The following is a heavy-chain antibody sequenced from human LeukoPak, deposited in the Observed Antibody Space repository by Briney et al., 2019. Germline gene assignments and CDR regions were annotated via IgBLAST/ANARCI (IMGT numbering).Heavy chain of an antibody. CDR2: IYYTGST. D-gene: IGHD7-27*01. CDR1: GGSISRYY. J-gene: IGHJ5*02. CDR3: ARATTGEPYSWFDP. Sequence: KPSETLSLTCTVSGGSISRYYWSWIRQPSGKGVEWIGYIYYTGSTNYNPSLRSRVTISVATSKNQFSLKLSSVAAADTAVYYCARATTGEPYSWFDPWGQGTLVTVSS. V-gene: IGHV4-59*01.